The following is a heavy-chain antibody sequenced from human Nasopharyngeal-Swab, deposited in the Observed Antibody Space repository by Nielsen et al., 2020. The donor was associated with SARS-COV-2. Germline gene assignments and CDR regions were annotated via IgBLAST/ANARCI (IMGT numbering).Heavy chain of an antibody. V-gene: IGHV3-21*01. Sequence: GESLKISCAASGFTFSSYSMNWVRQAPGKGLEWVSSIGSSSSYIYYADSVKGRFTISRDNAKNSLYLQMNSLRAEDTAVYYCARDGLDYDFWSAYFMDVWGQGTTVTVSS. D-gene: IGHD3-3*01. J-gene: IGHJ6*02. CDR2: IGSSSSYI. CDR3: ARDGLDYDFWSAYFMDV. CDR1: GFTFSSYS.